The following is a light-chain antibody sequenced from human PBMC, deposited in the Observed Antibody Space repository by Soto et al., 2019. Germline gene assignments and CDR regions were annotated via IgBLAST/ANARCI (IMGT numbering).Light chain of an antibody. J-gene: IGKJ4*01. Sequence: DIQMPQSPSSLSASVGDRVTITCQASQDIANYLNWYQQKAGRAPKFLIYDAFNLETGVPSRFSGSGSGTDFPLTLSRQQPEDIAPCYCQQYDNLPLTFGGGAKVEIK. CDR2: DAF. CDR3: QQYDNLPLT. CDR1: QDIANY. V-gene: IGKV1-33*01.